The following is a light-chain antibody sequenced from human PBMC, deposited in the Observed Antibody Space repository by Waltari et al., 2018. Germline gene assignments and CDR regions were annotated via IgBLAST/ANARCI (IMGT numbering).Light chain of an antibody. CDR3: SSFTSSSTRV. V-gene: IGLV2-14*01. J-gene: IGLJ3*02. CDR1: SSDVGAYNY. CDR2: DVS. Sequence: QSALTQPASVSGSAGQSITISCTGTSSDVGAYNYVSWYQQHPGKAPKLMIYDVSNRPSGVSNRFSGSKSGNTASLTISGLQAEDEADYYCSSFTSSSTRVFGGGTKVTVL.